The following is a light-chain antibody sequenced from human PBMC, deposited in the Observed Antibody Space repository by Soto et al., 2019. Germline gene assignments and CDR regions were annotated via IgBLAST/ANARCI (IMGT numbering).Light chain of an antibody. CDR1: QSVSPY. J-gene: IGKJ2*01. CDR2: AAS. CDR3: QQNCFATHT. V-gene: IGKV1-39*01. Sequence: DVQMTQSPSSLSASVGDRVTITCRGSQSVSPYLNWYQHKPGKAPKLLIHAASTLQSGVPSRCSGSGTGTDFTLTIDGLQPEDFATYCCQQNCFATHTFGQGTKVEI.